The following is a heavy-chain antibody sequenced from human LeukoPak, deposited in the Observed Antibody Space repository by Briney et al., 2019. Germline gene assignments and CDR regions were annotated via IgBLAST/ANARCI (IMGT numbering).Heavy chain of an antibody. CDR1: GGSISSYS. Sequence: SETLSLTCTVSGGSISSYSWSWIRQPPGKGLEWIGYIYYSGSTNYNPSLKSRVTISVDTSKNQFSLKLSSVTAADTAVYYCARCGRADYYYYMDVWGKGTTVTVSS. J-gene: IGHJ6*03. CDR2: IYYSGST. CDR3: ARCGRADYYYYMDV. V-gene: IGHV4-59*01. D-gene: IGHD6-25*01.